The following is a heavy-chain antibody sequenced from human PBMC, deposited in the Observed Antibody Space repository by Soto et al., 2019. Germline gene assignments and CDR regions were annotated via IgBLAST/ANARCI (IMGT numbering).Heavy chain of an antibody. CDR2: IYYSGST. Sequence: ASETLSLTCTVSGGSIGTYYWSWIRQPPGKGLEWIGYIYYSGSTNYNPSLKSRVTISVDTSKNQFSLKLSSVTAADTAVYYCARRARSGSYYHPWFDPWGQGTLVTVSS. V-gene: IGHV4-59*08. D-gene: IGHD1-26*01. J-gene: IGHJ5*02. CDR3: ARRARSGSYYHPWFDP. CDR1: GGSIGTYY.